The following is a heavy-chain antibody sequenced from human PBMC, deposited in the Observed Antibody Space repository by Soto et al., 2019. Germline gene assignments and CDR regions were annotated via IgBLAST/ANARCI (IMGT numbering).Heavy chain of an antibody. D-gene: IGHD3-16*02. CDR2: ISGIGTST. V-gene: IGHV3-23*01. CDR1: GFAFSGYA. Sequence: GGSLRLSCAASGFAFSGYAINWVRQAPGKGLEWVSIISGIGTSTKYSDSVKGRFTISRDNSRNTVHLQMNSLRAEDTVVYYFAKDNRANSRPLDFRVHGSLVTVS. CDR3: AKDNRANSRPLDF. J-gene: IGHJ5*01.